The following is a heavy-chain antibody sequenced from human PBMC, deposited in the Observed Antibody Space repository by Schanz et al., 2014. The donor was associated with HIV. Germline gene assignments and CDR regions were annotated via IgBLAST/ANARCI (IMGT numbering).Heavy chain of an antibody. Sequence: VQLVQSRGEVKKPGASVKVSCKASGYSFTNFDVSWVRQAPGQGLEWMGWISAHNGDTNYAQKFQGRITLTTDTSTRTVYMELRSLRSDDTAVYYCARDRSAAVTASDYWGQGTLVTVSS. CDR3: ARDRSAAVTASDY. CDR1: GYSFTNFD. D-gene: IGHD6-13*01. J-gene: IGHJ4*02. CDR2: ISAHNGDT. V-gene: IGHV1-18*01.